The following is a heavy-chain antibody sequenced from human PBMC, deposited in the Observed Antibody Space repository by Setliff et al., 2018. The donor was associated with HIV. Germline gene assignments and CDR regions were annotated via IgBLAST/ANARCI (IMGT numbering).Heavy chain of an antibody. V-gene: IGHV1-69*13. CDR1: GGTFNTYA. D-gene: IGHD4-17*01. Sequence: SVKVSCKASGGTFNTYAINWVRQAPGQGLEWMGGIIPIYGVATYAQGFQDRVTITADESTTTAYMELSSLKSDDTAVYYCARVAGTTYYDYYHMDVWGEGSTVTVS. CDR2: IIPIYGVA. CDR3: ARVAGTTYYDYYHMDV. J-gene: IGHJ6*03.